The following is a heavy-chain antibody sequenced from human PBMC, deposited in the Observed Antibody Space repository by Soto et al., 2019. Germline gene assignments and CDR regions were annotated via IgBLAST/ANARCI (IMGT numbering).Heavy chain of an antibody. CDR1: GGSISSYY. Sequence: SETLSLTCTVSGGSISSYYWSWIRQPPGKGLEWIGYIYYSGSTNYNPSLKSRVTISVDTSKNQFSLKLSSVTAADTAVYYCARDQGRGLLDYWGQGTLVTVSS. V-gene: IGHV4-59*01. D-gene: IGHD2-15*01. CDR2: IYYSGST. CDR3: ARDQGRGLLDY. J-gene: IGHJ4*02.